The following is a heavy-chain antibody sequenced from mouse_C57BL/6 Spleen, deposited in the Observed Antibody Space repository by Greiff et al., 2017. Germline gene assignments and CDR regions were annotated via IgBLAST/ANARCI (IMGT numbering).Heavy chain of an antibody. V-gene: IGHV2-6*01. Sequence: VKLMESGPGLVAPSQSLSITCTVSGFSLTSYGVDWVRQSPGKGLEWLGVIWGVGSTNYNSALKSRLSISKDNSKSQVFLKMNSLQTDDTAMYYCASGGPLGRFAYWGQGTLVTVSA. CDR1: GFSLTSYG. J-gene: IGHJ3*01. CDR3: ASGGPLGRFAY. CDR2: IWGVGST. D-gene: IGHD4-1*01.